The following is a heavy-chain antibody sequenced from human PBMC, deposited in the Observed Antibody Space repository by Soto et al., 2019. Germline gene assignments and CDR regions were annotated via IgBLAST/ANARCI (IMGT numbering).Heavy chain of an antibody. J-gene: IGHJ4*02. CDR1: GFAFDIYA. CDR2: INHNGGST. D-gene: IGHD3-22*01. Sequence: PGGSLRLSCAASGFAFDIYAMGWVRQAPGKGLEWIAAINHNGGSTSYADSVKGRFTICRDNSANTVFLQMNSLRAEDTAIYYCARERSYSYTGGYYYDPLLDCGGLGTLVTVPQ. CDR3: ARERSYSYTGGYYYDPLLDC. V-gene: IGHV3-23*01.